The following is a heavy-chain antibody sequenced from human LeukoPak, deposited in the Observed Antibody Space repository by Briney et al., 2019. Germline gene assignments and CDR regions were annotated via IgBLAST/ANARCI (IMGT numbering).Heavy chain of an antibody. CDR3: ARHLGSGWYSIDY. D-gene: IGHD6-19*01. CDR2: IYYSGST. CDR1: GGSISSYY. Sequence: ETLSLTCTVSGGSISSYYWSWIRQPPGKGLEWIGYIYYSGSTNYNPSLKSRVTISVDTSKNQFSLKLNSVTAADTAVYYCARHLGSGWYSIDYWGQGTLVTVSS. V-gene: IGHV4-59*08. J-gene: IGHJ4*02.